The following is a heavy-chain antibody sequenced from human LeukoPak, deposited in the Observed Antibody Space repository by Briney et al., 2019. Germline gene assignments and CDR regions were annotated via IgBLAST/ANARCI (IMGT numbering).Heavy chain of an antibody. V-gene: IGHV5-51*01. Sequence: GESLKISCKGSGYTFTTYWIGWVRQMPGKGLEWMGIIYPGDSDPRYSPSFQGQVTISADKSISTAYLQWSSLKASDSAMYYCVRHGLGSSWFGFDYWGQGTLVTVSS. J-gene: IGHJ4*02. CDR1: GYTFTTYW. D-gene: IGHD6-13*01. CDR3: VRHGLGSSWFGFDY. CDR2: IYPGDSDP.